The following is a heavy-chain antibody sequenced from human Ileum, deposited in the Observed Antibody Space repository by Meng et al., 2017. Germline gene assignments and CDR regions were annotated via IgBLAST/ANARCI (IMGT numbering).Heavy chain of an antibody. V-gene: IGHV4-4*02. J-gene: IGHJ4*02. D-gene: IGHD2-21*01. CDR3: VRNEGYSLGD. CDR1: GDSISSRDW. CDR2: ISQESGRT. Sequence: QVQLAASGPGLVKPSGTLALTCAVSGDSISSRDWWSWVRQPPGKGLEWIGEISQESGRTNYNPSLKSRVTISLDKSKNQFSLNLNSVPAADTAVYYCVRNEGYSLGDWGQGTLVTVSS.